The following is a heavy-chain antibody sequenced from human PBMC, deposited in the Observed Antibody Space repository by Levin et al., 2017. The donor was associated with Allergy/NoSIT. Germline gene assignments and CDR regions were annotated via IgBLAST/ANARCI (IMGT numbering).Heavy chain of an antibody. Sequence: GGSLRLSCAASGFTFSDFYMSWIRQAPGKGLEWISYIGSGGSTIYYADSVKGRFTISRDNAKSSLYLQMNSLTAEDTAVYYCARDGSRYCSSTSCYSAYYYYGMDVWGQGTTVTVSS. D-gene: IGHD2-2*01. CDR3: ARDGSRYCSSTSCYSAYYYYGMDV. CDR1: GFTFSDFY. V-gene: IGHV3-11*01. CDR2: IGSGGSTI. J-gene: IGHJ6*02.